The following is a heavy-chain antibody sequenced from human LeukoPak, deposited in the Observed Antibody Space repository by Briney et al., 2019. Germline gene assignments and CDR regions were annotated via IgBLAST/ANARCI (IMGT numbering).Heavy chain of an antibody. CDR1: GYSFTGHW. CDR2: IYPGDSDV. Sequence: GESLKISCKVSGYSFTGHWLGWVRQMPGKGLVWMGVIYPGDSDVKYNPPFQSQVTISVDKSTNTAYLQWSSLKASDTAIYYCARRAYTYGRSGPFDFWGQGTLVTVS. V-gene: IGHV5-51*01. D-gene: IGHD5-18*01. J-gene: IGHJ4*02. CDR3: ARRAYTYGRSGPFDF.